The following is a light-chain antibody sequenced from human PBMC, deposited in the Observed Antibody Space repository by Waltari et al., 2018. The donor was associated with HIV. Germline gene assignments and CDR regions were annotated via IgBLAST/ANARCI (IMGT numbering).Light chain of an antibody. CDR2: VKRDGIL. V-gene: IGLV4-69*01. CDR3: QSWGTGIWV. J-gene: IGLJ3*02. Sequence: QLILTQSASASASPGASVKLTCTLSSRHSNFAIAWLQQQPDKAPRFLMSVKRDGILKKGAGIPERFSGSSHGAGRYLTISNLQSEDEGAYFCQSWGTGIWVFGGGTKLTVL. CDR1: SRHSNFA.